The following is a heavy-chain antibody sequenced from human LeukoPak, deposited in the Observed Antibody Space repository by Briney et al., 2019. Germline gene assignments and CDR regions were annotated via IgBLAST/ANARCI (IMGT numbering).Heavy chain of an antibody. D-gene: IGHD6-19*01. J-gene: IGHJ4*02. CDR1: RFTLSNYW. CDR2: IKQDGSET. V-gene: IGHV3-7*01. Sequence: PGGSLRLSFAASRFTLSNYWMSWVRPAPGKGLEWVANIKQDGSETYYVDSVKGRFTISRDNAKNSLSLQMNSLRAEDTAVYYCARQRGSGCLDYWGQGTLVTVSS. CDR3: ARQRGSGCLDY.